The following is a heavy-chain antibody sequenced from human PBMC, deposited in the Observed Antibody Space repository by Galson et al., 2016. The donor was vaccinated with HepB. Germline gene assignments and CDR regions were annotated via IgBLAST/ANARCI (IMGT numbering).Heavy chain of an antibody. CDR1: GFNFNNFG. CDR3: AKGKGADYRDQYFYYYGMDV. D-gene: IGHD4-17*01. J-gene: IGHJ6*02. Sequence: SLRLSCAASGFNFNNFGMHWVRQAPGKGLEWVAVISEDGREKYYGDSVKGRFTISRDNSQNTVYLQMNSLTTEDTAMYYCAKGKGADYRDQYFYYYGMDVWGHGTTVTVSS. CDR2: ISEDGREK. V-gene: IGHV3-30*18.